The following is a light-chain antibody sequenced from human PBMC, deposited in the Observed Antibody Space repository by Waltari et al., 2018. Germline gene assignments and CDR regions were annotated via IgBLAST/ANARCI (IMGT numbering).Light chain of an antibody. V-gene: IGLV4-69*01. J-gene: IGLJ3*02. CDR1: SGHSTNV. Sequence: QLVLTQSPSASASLGASVKLTCTLDSGHSTNVIAWLQQQPEKGPRFLMRVNSDGSHSKGDDFPDRCSGSSSGTERYLTIASLRSEDEADYYCQTGGHGTWVFGGGTKLTVL. CDR3: QTGGHGTWV. CDR2: VNSDGSH.